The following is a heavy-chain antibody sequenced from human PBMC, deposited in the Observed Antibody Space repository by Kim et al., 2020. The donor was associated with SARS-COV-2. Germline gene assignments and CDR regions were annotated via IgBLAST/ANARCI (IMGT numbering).Heavy chain of an antibody. CDR2: IYHDGTT. J-gene: IGHJ3*02. D-gene: IGHD1-26*01. CDR1: GGSVSSSNW. CDR3: ARDRWGMAFDI. V-gene: IGHV4-4*02. Sequence: SETLSLTCAVSGGSVSSSNWWSCVRQPPEKGLEWIGEIYHDGTTHYNPSLKSRVTISVDKPKNQFSLTLSSVTAADTAVYYCARDRWGMAFDIWGQGTMV.